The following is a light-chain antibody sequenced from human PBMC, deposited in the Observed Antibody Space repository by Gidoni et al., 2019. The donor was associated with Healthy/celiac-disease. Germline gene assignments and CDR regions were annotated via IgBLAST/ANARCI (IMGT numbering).Light chain of an antibody. V-gene: IGKV3-15*01. CDR1: QSVRSN. J-gene: IGKJ4*01. Sequence: EIVMTQSPATLSVSPGERATLSCRASQSVRSNLAWYQQKPGQAPRLLIYGASTRATGIPARFSGSGSGPEFTLTISSLQSEDFAVSYCQQYNNWPLTFGGGTKVEIK. CDR2: GAS. CDR3: QQYNNWPLT.